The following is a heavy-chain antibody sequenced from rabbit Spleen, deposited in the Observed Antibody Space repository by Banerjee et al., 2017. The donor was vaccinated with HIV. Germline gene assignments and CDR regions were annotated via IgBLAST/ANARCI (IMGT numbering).Heavy chain of an antibody. D-gene: IGHD8-1*01. CDR2: IYGGSTTT. V-gene: IGHV1S45*01. CDR3: ARDAGSSFSTYGMDL. CDR1: GFDFSRYG. J-gene: IGHJ6*01. Sequence: QEQLVETGGGLVQPGGSLTLSCKASGFDFSRYGMSWVHQAPGKGLEWIACIYGGSTTTYYASWARGRFTISRTSSTTVTLQMTSLTAADTATYFCARDAGSSFSTYGMDLWGPGTLVTVS.